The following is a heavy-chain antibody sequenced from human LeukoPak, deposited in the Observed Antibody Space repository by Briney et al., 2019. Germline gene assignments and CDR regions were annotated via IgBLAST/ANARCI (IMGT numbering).Heavy chain of an antibody. Sequence: PGGSLRLSCAASGFTFSIYSMHWVRQAPGKGLEWVAVISYDGSNKYYADSVKGRFTISRDNSKNTLYLQMNSLRAEDTAVYYCAKDGAGGPLGDWGQGTLVTVSS. D-gene: IGHD1-26*01. CDR1: GFTFSIYS. V-gene: IGHV3-30*04. J-gene: IGHJ4*02. CDR2: ISYDGSNK. CDR3: AKDGAGGPLGD.